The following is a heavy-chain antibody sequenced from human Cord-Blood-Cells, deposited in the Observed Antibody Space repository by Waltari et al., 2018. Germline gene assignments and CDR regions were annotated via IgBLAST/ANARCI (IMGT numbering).Heavy chain of an antibody. CDR1: GYTLPELS. V-gene: IGHV1-24*01. D-gene: IGHD2-8*02. CDR3: ATVLCTGARNAFDI. J-gene: IGHJ3*02. CDR2: FDPEDGET. Sequence: QVQLVQSGAEVKKPGASVKVSCKVSGYTLPELSMHWVRQAPGKGLEWMGGFDPEDGETSDAQKFKGRVTMTEDTSTDRAYRELSSLGSEDTAVYYCATVLCTGARNAFDIWGQGTMVTVSS.